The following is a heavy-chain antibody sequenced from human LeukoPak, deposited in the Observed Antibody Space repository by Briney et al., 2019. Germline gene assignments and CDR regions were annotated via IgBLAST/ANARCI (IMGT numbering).Heavy chain of an antibody. D-gene: IGHD5-18*01. V-gene: IGHV4-30-2*01. CDR3: ATEMTAMVYFDY. Sequence: SETLSLTCAVSGGSISSRDYSWSWIRQPPGEGLEWIGYIYHSGSTYYNPSLKSRVTISIDRSKNQFSLKLSSVTAADTAVYYCATEMTAMVYFDYWGQGTLVTVSS. J-gene: IGHJ4*02. CDR1: GGSISSRDYS. CDR2: IYHSGST.